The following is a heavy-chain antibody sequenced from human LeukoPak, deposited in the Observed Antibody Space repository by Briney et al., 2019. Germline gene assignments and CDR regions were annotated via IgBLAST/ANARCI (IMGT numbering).Heavy chain of an antibody. CDR2: IRSKAYDGTT. Sequence: GGSLRLSCTASGFSFGDYAMSWFRQAPGKGLEWVGFIRSKAYDGTTEYAASVKGRFTISRDESKNIAYLQMNSLKTEDTALYLCTRADNWIELWFDYWGQGTLVTVSS. J-gene: IGHJ4*02. D-gene: IGHD5-18*01. CDR3: TRADNWIELWFDY. CDR1: GFSFGDYA. V-gene: IGHV3-49*03.